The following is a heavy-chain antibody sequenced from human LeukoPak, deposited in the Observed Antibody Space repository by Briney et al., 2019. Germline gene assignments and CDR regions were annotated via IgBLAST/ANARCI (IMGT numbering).Heavy chain of an antibody. CDR1: GGSISSYY. CDR3: ARVRGSAEFHYMDV. J-gene: IGHJ6*03. V-gene: IGHV4-59*01. Sequence: SETLSLTCTVSGGSISSYYWSWIRQPPGMGLEWIGYIYYSGSTNYNPSLKSRVTISVDTSKNQFSLKLSSVTAADTAVYYCARVRGSAEFHYMDVWGKGTTVTVSS. D-gene: IGHD2-15*01. CDR2: IYYSGST.